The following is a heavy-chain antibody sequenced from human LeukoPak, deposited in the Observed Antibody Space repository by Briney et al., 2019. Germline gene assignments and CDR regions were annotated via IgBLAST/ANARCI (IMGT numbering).Heavy chain of an antibody. CDR2: IYPGDSDT. V-gene: IGHV5-51*01. CDR1: GYSFTSYW. CDR3: ARRWASSTFDYFDY. J-gene: IGHJ4*02. Sequence: GESLKISCKGSGYSFTSYWIGWVRQMPGKGLEWMGIIYPGDSDTSYSPSFQGQVTIPAAKSISTAYLQWSSLKASDTAMYYCARRWASSTFDYFDYWGQGTLVTVSS. D-gene: IGHD2-2*01.